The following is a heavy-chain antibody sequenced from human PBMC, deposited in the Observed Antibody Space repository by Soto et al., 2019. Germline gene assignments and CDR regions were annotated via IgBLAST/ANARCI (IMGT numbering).Heavy chain of an antibody. J-gene: IGHJ5*02. D-gene: IGHD2-2*01. CDR2: VNHSGST. V-gene: IGHV4-34*01. CDR3: ARRYCSTTSCLAGFDP. Sequence: PSETRSLTCAVYGGSFSGDHWTWIRQPPGKGLEWIGEVNHSGSTNYNPSLKSRVTLSVDTSKNQISLKVKSVTAADTAVYYCARRYCSTTSCLAGFDPWGRGTLVTVSS. CDR1: GGSFSGDH.